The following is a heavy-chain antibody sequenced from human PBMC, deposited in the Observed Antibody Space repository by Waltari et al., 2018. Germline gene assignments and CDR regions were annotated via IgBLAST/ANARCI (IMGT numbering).Heavy chain of an antibody. CDR2: VDPELGDI. Sequence: DVQLVQSGAEVKKPGATVKISCKASGYTFTDYYIRWVQQTPTKGLEWVGRVDPELGDIRYTENFQGRVTITADTSTDTVHMELSSLRSEETAVYFCARGTVGPSNNWFDTWGQGTLVTVSS. V-gene: IGHV1-69-2*01. CDR1: GYTFTDYY. D-gene: IGHD1-26*01. CDR3: ARGTVGPSNNWFDT. J-gene: IGHJ5*02.